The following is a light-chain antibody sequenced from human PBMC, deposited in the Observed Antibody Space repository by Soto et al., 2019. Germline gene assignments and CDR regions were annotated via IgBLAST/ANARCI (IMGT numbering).Light chain of an antibody. CDR2: EGS. V-gene: IGLV2-23*01. J-gene: IGLJ1*01. Sequence: QSVLTQPASVSGSPGQSITISCTGTSSDVGSYNLVSWYQQHPGKAPKLMIYEGSKRPSGVSQRFSGSKSGNTASLTISGLEDEDEADYYCCSYAGSSIYVFGTGTKLTVL. CDR3: CSYAGSSIYV. CDR1: SSDVGSYNL.